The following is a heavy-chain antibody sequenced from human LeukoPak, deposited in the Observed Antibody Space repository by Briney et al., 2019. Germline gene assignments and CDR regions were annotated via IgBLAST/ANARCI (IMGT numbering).Heavy chain of an antibody. Sequence: GGSLRLSCAASGFTFSDYYMSWIRQAPGKGLEWVSYVSSSSSYTNHRDSVKGRFTISRDNAKNSLYLQMNSLRAEDTAVYYCARALGTEAAGAFDIWGQGTMVTVS. V-gene: IGHV3-11*05. D-gene: IGHD6-13*01. J-gene: IGHJ3*02. CDR2: VSSSSSYT. CDR3: ARALGTEAAGAFDI. CDR1: GFTFSDYY.